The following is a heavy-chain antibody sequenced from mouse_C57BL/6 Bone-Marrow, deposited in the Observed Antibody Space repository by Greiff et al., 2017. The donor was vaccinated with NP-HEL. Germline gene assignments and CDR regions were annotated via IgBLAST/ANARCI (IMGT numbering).Heavy chain of an antibody. CDR2: IQPNSGST. J-gene: IGHJ2*01. Sequence: QVQLQQPGAELVKPGASVKLSCKASGYTFTSYWMHWVKQRPGQGLEWIGMIQPNSGSTNYNEKFKSKATLTVDKSSSTAYMQLSSLTSEDSAVYYCARSEVITTALFDYWGQGTTLTVSS. CDR1: GYTFTSYW. D-gene: IGHD1-1*01. CDR3: ARSEVITTALFDY. V-gene: IGHV1-64*01.